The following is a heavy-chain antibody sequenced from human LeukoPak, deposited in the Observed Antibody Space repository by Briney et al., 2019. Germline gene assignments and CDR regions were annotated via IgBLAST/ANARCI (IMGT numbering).Heavy chain of an antibody. CDR2: IRYDGGNK. CDR1: GFTFSTYG. CDR3: GAGRFMDV. J-gene: IGHJ6*03. D-gene: IGHD1-26*01. Sequence: PGESLRLFCAASGFTFSTYGMHWVRQAPGKGLEWVAFIRYDGGNKYYAVSVKGRFTISRDNSKNTLYLQMNSLRAEDTAVYYSGAGRFMDVWGKGTTVTVSS. V-gene: IGHV3-30*02.